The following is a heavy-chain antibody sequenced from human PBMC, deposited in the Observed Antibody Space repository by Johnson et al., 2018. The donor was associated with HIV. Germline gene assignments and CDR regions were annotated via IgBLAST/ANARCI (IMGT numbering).Heavy chain of an antibody. D-gene: IGHD3-3*01. CDR2: IKSKTDGGTT. J-gene: IGHJ3*02. V-gene: IGHV3-15*01. Sequence: VQLVESGGGLVKPGGSLRLSCAASGFTFSNAWMSWVRQAPGKGLEWVGRIKSKTDGGTTDYAAPVKGRFTISRDDSKNTLYLQMNSLKTEDTAVYYCARIQYNFWSDPDAFDIWGQGTIVIVSS. CDR3: ARIQYNFWSDPDAFDI. CDR1: GFTFSNAW.